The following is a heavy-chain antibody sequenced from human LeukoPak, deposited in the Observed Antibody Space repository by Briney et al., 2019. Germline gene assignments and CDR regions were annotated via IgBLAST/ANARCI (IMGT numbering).Heavy chain of an antibody. CDR1: GGSMSSGSYY. CDR2: IYTSGST. D-gene: IGHD6-6*01. CDR3: ARTSYSTSSRGLDP. Sequence: SETLSLTCTVSGGSMSSGSYYWSWIRQPAGKGLEWIGRIYTSGSTNYNPSLKSRVTMSVDTSKNQFSLKLSSVTAADTAVYYCARTSYSTSSRGLDPWGQGTLVTVSS. V-gene: IGHV4-61*02. J-gene: IGHJ5*02.